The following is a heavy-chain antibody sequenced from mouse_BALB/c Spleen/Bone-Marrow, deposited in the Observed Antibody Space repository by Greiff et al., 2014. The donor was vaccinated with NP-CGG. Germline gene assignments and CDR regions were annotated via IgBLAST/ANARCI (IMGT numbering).Heavy chain of an antibody. CDR3: AHDGLLPGMDY. CDR1: GYTFTSYD. Sequence: QVTLKESGAELVKPGASVKLSCKASGYTFTSYDINWVRQRPEQGLGWIGWIFPGDNSTKYNEKFKGKATLTTDKSSSTAYMQLSRLTSEDSAVYFCAHDGLLPGMDYWGQGTSVTVSS. D-gene: IGHD2-3*01. J-gene: IGHJ4*01. CDR2: IFPGDNST. V-gene: IGHV1-85*01.